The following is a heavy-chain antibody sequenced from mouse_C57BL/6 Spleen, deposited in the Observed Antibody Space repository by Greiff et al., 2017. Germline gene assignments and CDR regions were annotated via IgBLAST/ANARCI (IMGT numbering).Heavy chain of an antibody. CDR2: ISGGGGNT. Sequence: EVQLVESGGGLVKPGGSLKLSCAASGFTFSSYTMSWVRQTPEKRLEWVATISGGGGNTYYPDSVKGRFTIARDNAKNTLYLQMSSLRSEDTALYYCARPYGYDAWFAYWGQGTLVTVSA. D-gene: IGHD2-2*01. J-gene: IGHJ3*01. CDR3: ARPYGYDAWFAY. CDR1: GFTFSSYT. V-gene: IGHV5-9*01.